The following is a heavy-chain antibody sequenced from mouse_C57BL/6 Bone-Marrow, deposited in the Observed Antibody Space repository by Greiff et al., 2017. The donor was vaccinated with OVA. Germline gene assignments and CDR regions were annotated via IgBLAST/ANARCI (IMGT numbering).Heavy chain of an antibody. CDR3: SRGGYFDV. CDR1: GYTFTNYW. V-gene: IGHV1-63*01. Sequence: VQRVESGAELVRPGTSVKMSCKASGYTFTNYWIGWAKQRPGHGLEWIGDIYPGGGYTNYNEKFKGKATLTADKSSSTAYMQFSSLTSEDSAIYYCSRGGYFDVWGTGTTVTVSS. J-gene: IGHJ1*03. CDR2: IYPGGGYT.